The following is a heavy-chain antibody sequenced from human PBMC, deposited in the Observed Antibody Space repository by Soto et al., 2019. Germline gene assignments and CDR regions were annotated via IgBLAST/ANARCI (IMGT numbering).Heavy chain of an antibody. D-gene: IGHD5-12*01. Sequence: EVQLVESGGGLVQPGGSLKLSCAASGFTFSGSTIHWVRQASGKGLEWVGRIRSKGDSYAAECAASVKGRFTISRDDSKNTAYLQMNSLKSEDTAVYYCNRGGDGYNRMDVWGQGTTVTVSS. J-gene: IGHJ6*02. CDR1: GFTFSGST. CDR2: IRSKGDSYAA. V-gene: IGHV3-73*02. CDR3: NRGGDGYNRMDV.